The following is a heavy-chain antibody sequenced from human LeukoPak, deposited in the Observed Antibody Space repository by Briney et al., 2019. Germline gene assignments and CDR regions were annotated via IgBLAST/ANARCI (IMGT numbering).Heavy chain of an antibody. CDR2: IYLSGGT. V-gene: IGHV4-38-2*01. Sequence: SETLSLTCAVSGYSISSGYYWGWIRQPPGKGLEWIGSIYLSGGTYYNPSLRSRVTISVDTSKNQFSLKLSSVTAADTAVYFCARGDSSGYYFNPIDYWGQGTLVTVSS. D-gene: IGHD3-22*01. CDR1: GYSISSGYY. CDR3: ARGDSSGYYFNPIDY. J-gene: IGHJ4*02.